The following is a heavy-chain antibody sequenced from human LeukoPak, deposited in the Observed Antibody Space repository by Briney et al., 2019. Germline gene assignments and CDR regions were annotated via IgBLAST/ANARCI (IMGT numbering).Heavy chain of an antibody. CDR1: GGSISSGDYY. V-gene: IGHV4-30-4*01. Sequence: SETLSLTCTVSGGSISSGDYYWSWIRQPPGKGLEWIAYMYYGGSTYYNPSLKSRVTMSADTSKNQLSLKLSSVTAADTAVYYCARPHYYDSRIDPWGQGILVTVSS. CDR3: ARPHYYDSRIDP. D-gene: IGHD3-22*01. J-gene: IGHJ5*02. CDR2: MYYGGST.